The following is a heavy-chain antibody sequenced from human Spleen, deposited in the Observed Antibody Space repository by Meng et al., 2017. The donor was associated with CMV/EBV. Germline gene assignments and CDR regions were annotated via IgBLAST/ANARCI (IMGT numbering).Heavy chain of an antibody. V-gene: IGHV3-23*01. CDR2: ISGSGAST. J-gene: IGHJ4*02. Sequence: GESLKISCAASGFYFSTHAMDWVRQAPGKGLEWVSGISGSGASTYYADSVKGRFTISRDNSKNTLYVQMNSLRAEDTAVYYCAKGETYTSGWYGSEDYWGQGTLVTVSS. D-gene: IGHD6-13*01. CDR1: GFYFSTHA. CDR3: AKGETYTSGWYGSEDY.